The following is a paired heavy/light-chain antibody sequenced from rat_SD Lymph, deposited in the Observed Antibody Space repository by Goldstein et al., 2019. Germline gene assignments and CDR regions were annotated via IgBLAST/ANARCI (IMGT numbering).Light chain of an antibody. CDR2: STS. V-gene: IGKV10S12*01. Sequence: DIQLTQSPSTLPASLGERVTISCRPSQSISNSLNWYQQKPDGTVKRLIYSTSTLESGVPSRFSGSGSGTDYSLSISSLESEDFAMYYCLQYATYPFTFGSGTKLEIK. J-gene: IGKJ4*01. CDR3: LQYATYPFT. CDR1: QSISNS.
Heavy chain of an antibody. J-gene: IGHJ3*01. Sequence: EVQLVETGGGLVQPGNSLKLSCATSGFTFSTAWMNWIRQTPGKRLEWLAQIEDKSNNYFISYLESVKGRFTISRDDSKSSVYLQMNNLKEEDTAIYYCTSEYRYKTPFSYWGQGTLVTVSS. CDR2: IEDKSNNYFI. V-gene: IGHV6-14*01. D-gene: IGHD1-5*01. CDR1: GFTFSTAW. CDR3: TSEYRYKTPFSY.